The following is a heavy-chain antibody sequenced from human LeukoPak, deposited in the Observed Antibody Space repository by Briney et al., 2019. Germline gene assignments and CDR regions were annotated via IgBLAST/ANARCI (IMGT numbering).Heavy chain of an antibody. D-gene: IGHD3-22*01. Sequence: GGSLRLSCAASGFTFSSYWMSWVRQAPGKELEWVANIKQDGSEKYYVDSVKGRFTISRDNAKNSLYLQMNSLRAEDTAVYYCARDAYYYDSSGEGKLDYWGQGTLVTVSS. CDR3: ARDAYYYDSSGEGKLDY. J-gene: IGHJ4*02. V-gene: IGHV3-7*01. CDR1: GFTFSSYW. CDR2: IKQDGSEK.